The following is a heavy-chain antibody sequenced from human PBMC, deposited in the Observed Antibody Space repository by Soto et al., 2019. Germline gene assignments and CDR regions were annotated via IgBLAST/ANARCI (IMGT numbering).Heavy chain of an antibody. D-gene: IGHD3-22*01. CDR2: LYYSGST. V-gene: IGHV4-61*01. CDR1: GGSVSSRNYY. J-gene: IGHJ5*02. Sequence: QVQLQESGPGLVKPSETLSLTCTVSGGSVSSRNYYWSWIRQPPGKGLEWIGYLYYSGSTNYNPSLQRRVTTSADASKNQFSLKLSSVTAADTAVYYCARGWLPSPNLRFDPWGQGILVTVSS. CDR3: ARGWLPSPNLRFDP.